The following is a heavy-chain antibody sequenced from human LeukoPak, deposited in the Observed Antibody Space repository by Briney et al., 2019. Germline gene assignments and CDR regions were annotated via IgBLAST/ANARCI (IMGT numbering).Heavy chain of an antibody. D-gene: IGHD2-2*01. Sequence: GXXLRLSCAASGFTFDDYAMHWVRQAPGKGMEWVSLISGDGGSTYYADSVKGRFTISRDNSKNSLYLQMNSLRTEDTALYYCAKGYQYQLLLVGYWGQGTLVTVSS. CDR3: AKGYQYQLLLVGY. J-gene: IGHJ4*02. V-gene: IGHV3-43*02. CDR2: ISGDGGST. CDR1: GFTFDDYA.